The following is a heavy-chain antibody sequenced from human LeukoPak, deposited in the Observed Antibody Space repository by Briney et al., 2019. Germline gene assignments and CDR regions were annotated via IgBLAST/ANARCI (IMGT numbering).Heavy chain of an antibody. D-gene: IGHD3-22*01. CDR1: GFTFSSYA. CDR2: ISGSGGST. V-gene: IGHV3-23*01. CDR3: AKVTPTPRDYYDSSGSLYYFDY. J-gene: IGHJ4*02. Sequence: GGSLRLSCAASGFTFSSYAMSWVRQAPGKGLEWVSAISGSGGSTYYADSVKGRFTISRDNSKNTLYLQMNSLRAEDTAVYYCAKVTPTPRDYYDSSGSLYYFDYWGQGTLVTVSS.